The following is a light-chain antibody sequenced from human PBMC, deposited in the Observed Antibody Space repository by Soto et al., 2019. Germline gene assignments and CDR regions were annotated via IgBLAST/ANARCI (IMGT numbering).Light chain of an antibody. CDR1: QSVSSN. CDR2: DAS. V-gene: IGKV3-15*01. J-gene: IGKJ4*01. Sequence: EIVMTQSPATLSVSPGERATLSCRASQSVSSNLAWYQQKPGQTPRLLIYDASSRATGIPARFSGSGSGTDFTLNISSLQSEDFAVYYCQQYNNWPLTFGGGTNVDIK. CDR3: QQYNNWPLT.